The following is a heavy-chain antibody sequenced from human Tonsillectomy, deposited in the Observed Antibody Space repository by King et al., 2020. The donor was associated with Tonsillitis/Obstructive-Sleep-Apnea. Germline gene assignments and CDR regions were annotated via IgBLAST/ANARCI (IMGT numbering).Heavy chain of an antibody. Sequence: VQLVESGGVVVQPGGSLRLLCAASGFPFDDYTMHWVRQAPGKGLEWVSLITWDGGSTSYADAVKGRFTISRDNNKNSLYLQMNSLRTEDTALYYCAKSGYGGTALYGYYVDVWGKGTAVTVSS. D-gene: IGHD4-23*01. CDR2: ITWDGGST. CDR3: AKSGYGGTALYGYYVDV. CDR1: GFPFDDYT. J-gene: IGHJ6*03. V-gene: IGHV3-43*01.